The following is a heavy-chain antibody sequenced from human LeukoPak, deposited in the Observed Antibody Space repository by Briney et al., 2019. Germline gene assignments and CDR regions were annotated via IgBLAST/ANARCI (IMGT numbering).Heavy chain of an antibody. J-gene: IGHJ4*02. Sequence: SETLSLTCAVYGGSFSGYYWSWIRQPPGKGLEWIGEINHSGSTNYNPSLKSRVTISVDTSKNQFSLKLSSVTAADTAVYYCARFSAQQLATLDYWGQGTLVTVSS. CDR2: INHSGST. D-gene: IGHD6-13*01. CDR3: ARFSAQQLATLDY. V-gene: IGHV4-34*01. CDR1: GGSFSGYY.